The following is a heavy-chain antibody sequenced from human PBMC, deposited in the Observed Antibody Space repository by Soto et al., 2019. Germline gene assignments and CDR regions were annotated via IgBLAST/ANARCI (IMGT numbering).Heavy chain of an antibody. J-gene: IGHJ4*02. V-gene: IGHV3-66*01. CDR1: GFTVSSNY. CDR2: IYAGGST. Sequence: EMQLVESGGGLVQPGGSLRLSCAASGFTVSSNYMSWVRQAPGKGLEWVSVIYAGGSTHYADSVEGRFTISRDNSKNTWYLQMNSLRAEDTAVYYCVREKVTMIVGFYYFDYWGQGTLVTVSS. CDR3: VREKVTMIVGFYYFDY. D-gene: IGHD3-22*01.